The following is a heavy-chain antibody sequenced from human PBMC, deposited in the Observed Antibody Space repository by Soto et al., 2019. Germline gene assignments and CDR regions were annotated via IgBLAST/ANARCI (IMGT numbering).Heavy chain of an antibody. Sequence: SVKVSCKASGGTFSSYTISWVRQAPGQGLEWMGRIIPILGIANYAQKFQGRVTITADKSTSTAYMELSSLRSEDTAVYYCARHGSGWRRGDNWGQGTLVTVSS. CDR2: IIPILGIA. CDR3: ARHGSGWRRGDN. D-gene: IGHD6-19*01. J-gene: IGHJ4*02. V-gene: IGHV1-69*02. CDR1: GGTFSSYT.